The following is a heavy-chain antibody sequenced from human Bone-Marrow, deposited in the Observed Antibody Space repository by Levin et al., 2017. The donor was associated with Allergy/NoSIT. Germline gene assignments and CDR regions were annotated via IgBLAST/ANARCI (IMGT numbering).Heavy chain of an antibody. CDR2: ISSSGSTI. D-gene: IGHD2-15*01. V-gene: IGHV3-48*03. Sequence: GESLKISCAASGFTFSSYEMNWVRQAPGKGLEWVSYISSSGSTIYYADSVKGRFTISRDNAKNSLYLQMNSLRAEDTAVYYCAREPPRGYCSGDSCDWFDPWGQGTLVTVSS. CDR1: GFTFSSYE. J-gene: IGHJ5*02. CDR3: AREPPRGYCSGDSCDWFDP.